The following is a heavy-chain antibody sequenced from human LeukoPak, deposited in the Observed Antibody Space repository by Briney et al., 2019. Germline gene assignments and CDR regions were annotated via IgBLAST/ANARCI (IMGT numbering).Heavy chain of an antibody. V-gene: IGHV3-30*01. J-gene: IGHJ3*02. CDR3: AREMATIRQNDAFDI. D-gene: IGHD5-24*01. CDR1: GFTFSSYA. CDR2: ISYDGSNK. Sequence: GGSLRLSCAASGFTFSSYAMHWVRQAPGKGLEWVAVISYDGSNKYYADSVKGRFTISRDNSKNTLYLQMNSLRAEDTAVYYCAREMATIRQNDAFDIWGQGTMVTVSS.